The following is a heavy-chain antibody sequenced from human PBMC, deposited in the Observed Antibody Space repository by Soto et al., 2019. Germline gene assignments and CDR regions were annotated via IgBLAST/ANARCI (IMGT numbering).Heavy chain of an antibody. J-gene: IGHJ4*02. V-gene: IGHV3-23*01. CDR3: ARDQGVAARRLGNFAY. CDR1: GFTFSSYA. D-gene: IGHD6-6*01. CDR2: ISGSGGST. Sequence: EVQLLESGGGLVQPGGSLRLSCAASGFTFSSYAMSWVRQAPGKGLEWVSAISGSGGSTYYADSVKGRFTISRDNSKNTLSLQMNSLRAEDTAVHYCARDQGVAARRLGNFAYWGQRTLVTVSS.